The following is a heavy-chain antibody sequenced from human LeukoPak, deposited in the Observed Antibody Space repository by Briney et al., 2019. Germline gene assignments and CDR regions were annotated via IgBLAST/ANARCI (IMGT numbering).Heavy chain of an antibody. D-gene: IGHD3-22*01. Sequence: QPGRSLRLSCAASGFTFSSYGMHRGRQAPGKGLEWVAVISSDGSNKYYADSVKGRFTISRDNSKNSLYLQMNSLIAEDTAVYYCAKDQDSYDSGGYYYVFYYWGQGTLVTVSS. J-gene: IGHJ4*02. CDR3: AKDQDSYDSGGYYYVFYY. V-gene: IGHV3-30*18. CDR2: ISSDGSNK. CDR1: GFTFSSYG.